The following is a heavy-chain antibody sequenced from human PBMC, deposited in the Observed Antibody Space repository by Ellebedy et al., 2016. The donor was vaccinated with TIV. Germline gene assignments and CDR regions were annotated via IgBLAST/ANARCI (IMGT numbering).Heavy chain of an antibody. CDR2: ISGSGGST. J-gene: IGHJ4*02. V-gene: IGHV3-23*01. CDR1: GFTFSNYA. D-gene: IGHD3-22*01. CDR3: AKGGSWWDYSDSSGLYNFDY. Sequence: GGSLRLSXAASGFTFSNYAMSWARQAPGKGLEWVSAISGSGGSTYYADSVKGRFTISRDNSKNTLYLQMNSLRAEDTAVYYCAKGGSWWDYSDSSGLYNFDYWGQGTLVTVSS.